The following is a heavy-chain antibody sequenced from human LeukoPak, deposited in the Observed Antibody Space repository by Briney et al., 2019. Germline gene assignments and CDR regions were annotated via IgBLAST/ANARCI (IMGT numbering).Heavy chain of an antibody. CDR1: GYTFTSYD. V-gene: IGHV1-8*01. Sequence: ASVKVSCKASGYTFTSYDINWVRQATGQGLEWMGWMNPNSGNTGYAQKFQGRVTMTRNTSLSTAYMELSSMRSEDTAVYYCASACGYSYGLIGGDNWFDPWGQGTLVTVSS. D-gene: IGHD5-18*01. J-gene: IGHJ5*02. CDR2: MNPNSGNT. CDR3: ASACGYSYGLIGGDNWFDP.